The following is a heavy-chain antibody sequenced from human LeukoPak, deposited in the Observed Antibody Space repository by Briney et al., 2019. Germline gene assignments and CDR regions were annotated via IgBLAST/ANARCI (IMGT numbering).Heavy chain of an antibody. CDR1: GFTFSIYW. D-gene: IGHD2/OR15-2a*01. V-gene: IGHV3-53*01. CDR2: IYSGGST. Sequence: GGSLRLSCEASGFTFSIYWMSWVRQAPGKGLEWVSVIYSGGSTYYADSVKGRFTISRDNSKNTLYLQMNSLRAEDTAVYYCARSFDGQPDYWGQGALVTVSS. J-gene: IGHJ4*02. CDR3: ARSFDGQPDY.